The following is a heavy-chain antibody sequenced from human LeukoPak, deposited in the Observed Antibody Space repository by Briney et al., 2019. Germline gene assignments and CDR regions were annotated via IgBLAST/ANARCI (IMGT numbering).Heavy chain of an antibody. V-gene: IGHV3-23*01. CDR1: GFTFSNYA. D-gene: IGHD3-10*02. Sequence: GGSLRLSCAASGFTFSNYAMNWVRQAPGKGLEWVSAISGSGGSTYYADSVKGRFTISRDNAKNSLYLQMNSLRAEDTAVYYCAELGITMIGGVWGKGTTVTISS. J-gene: IGHJ6*04. CDR3: AELGITMIGGV. CDR2: ISGSGGST.